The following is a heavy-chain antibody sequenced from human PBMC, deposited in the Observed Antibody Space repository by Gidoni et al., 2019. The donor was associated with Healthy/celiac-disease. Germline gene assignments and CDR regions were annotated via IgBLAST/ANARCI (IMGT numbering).Heavy chain of an antibody. CDR1: GGSISSGGYY. CDR2: IYYSGST. V-gene: IGHV4-31*03. D-gene: IGHD3-16*02. J-gene: IGHJ4*02. CDR3: ARVGRDYDYVWGSYRQTYLDY. Sequence: QVQLQESGPGLVKPSQTLSLTCTVSGGSISSGGYYWSWIRQHPGKGLEWIGYIYYSGSTYYNPSLKSRVTISVDTSKNQFSLKLSSVTAADTAVYYCARVGRDYDYVWGSYRQTYLDYWGQGTLVTVSS.